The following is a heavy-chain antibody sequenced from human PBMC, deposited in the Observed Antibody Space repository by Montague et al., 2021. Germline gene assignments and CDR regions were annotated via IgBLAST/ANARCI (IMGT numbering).Heavy chain of an antibody. Sequence: SETLSLTCTVSGGSISRSSYYWGWIRQPPGKGLEWIGSIYSSGSTYYNPSLKSRVTISADTSKNQFSLKLSSVTAADTAVYYCTRPGGYCTNDTCYFWFAPWGQGFLVNVSA. J-gene: IGHJ5*02. V-gene: IGHV4-39*01. CDR3: TRPGGYCTNDTCYFWFAP. D-gene: IGHD2-8*01. CDR1: GGSISRSSYY. CDR2: IYSSGST.